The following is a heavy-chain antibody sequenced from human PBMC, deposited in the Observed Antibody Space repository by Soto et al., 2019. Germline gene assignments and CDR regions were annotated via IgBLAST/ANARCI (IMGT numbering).Heavy chain of an antibody. J-gene: IGHJ4*02. V-gene: IGHV1-46*03. CDR3: ARGVAGGTRFDY. D-gene: IGHD6-19*01. CDR1: GYTFTSYD. Sequence: ASVKVSCKASGYTFTSYDINWVRQATGQGLEWMGIINPNGGSTSYAQKFQGRVTMTRDTSTSTVYMELSSLRSEDTAVYYCARGVAGGTRFDYWGQGTLVTVSS. CDR2: INPNGGST.